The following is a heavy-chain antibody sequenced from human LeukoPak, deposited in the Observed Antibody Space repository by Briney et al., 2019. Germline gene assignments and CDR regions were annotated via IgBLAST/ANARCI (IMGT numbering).Heavy chain of an antibody. CDR3: ARIVVVVPAAKRYNWFDP. Sequence: SETLSLTCAVYGGSFSGYYWSWIRQPPGKGLEWIGEINHSGSTNYNPSLKSRVTISVDTSKNQYSLKLSSVTAADTAVYYCARIVVVVPAAKRYNWFDPWGQGTLVTVSS. D-gene: IGHD2-2*01. J-gene: IGHJ5*02. CDR1: GGSFSGYY. CDR2: INHSGST. V-gene: IGHV4-34*01.